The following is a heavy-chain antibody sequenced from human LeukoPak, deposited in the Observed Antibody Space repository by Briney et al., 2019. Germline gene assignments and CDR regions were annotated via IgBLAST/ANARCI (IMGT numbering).Heavy chain of an antibody. CDR1: GFTFSSYE. D-gene: IGHD6-19*01. CDR3: AGAGGHAFDI. V-gene: IGHV3-48*03. Sequence: PGGSLRLSCAASGFTFSSYEMNWVRQAPGKGLEWVSYISTSGSNIYYADSVKGRFTISRDNAKNTLYLQMNSLRAEDTAIYYCAGAGGHAFDIWGQGTMVTVSS. CDR2: ISTSGSNI. J-gene: IGHJ3*02.